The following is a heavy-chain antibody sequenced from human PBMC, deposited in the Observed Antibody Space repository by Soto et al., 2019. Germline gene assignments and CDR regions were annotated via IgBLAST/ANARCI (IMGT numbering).Heavy chain of an antibody. J-gene: IGHJ5*02. CDR1: GFTFSSYS. V-gene: IGHV3-49*04. CDR2: IRSKAYGGTT. CDR3: TRAGSYYVWFDP. Sequence: PGGSLRLSCAASGFTFSSYSMNWVRQAPGKGLEWVGFIRSKAYGGTTGYAASVKGRFTISRDDSKSIAYLQMNSLKTEDTAVYYCTRAGSYYVWFDPWGKGTLVTVSS. D-gene: IGHD1-26*01.